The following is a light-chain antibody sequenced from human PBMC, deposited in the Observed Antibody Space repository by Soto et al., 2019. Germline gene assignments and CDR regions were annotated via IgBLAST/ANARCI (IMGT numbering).Light chain of an antibody. V-gene: IGKV3D-7*01. CDR1: QSVSSSY. J-gene: IGKJ2*01. CDR3: QQYYQRT. CDR2: GAS. Sequence: PGERVTLSCRASQSVSSSYLTWYQQKPGQAPRLLIYGASTRATGIPARFSGSGSGTDFTLTISSLQPEDFAVYYCQQYYQRTFGQGTKLEIK.